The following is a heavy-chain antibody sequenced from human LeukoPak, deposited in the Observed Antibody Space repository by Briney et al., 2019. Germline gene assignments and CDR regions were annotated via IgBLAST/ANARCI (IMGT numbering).Heavy chain of an antibody. J-gene: IGHJ4*02. Sequence: PGGSLRLSCAASGFTFSSYEMNWVRQAPGKGLEWVSYISSSGSTIYYADSVKGRFTISRDNAKNSLHLQMNSLRAEDTAVYYCARDNLRCSSTSCYEAVDHWGQGTLVTVSS. CDR2: ISSSGSTI. V-gene: IGHV3-48*03. CDR1: GFTFSSYE. CDR3: ARDNLRCSSTSCYEAVDH. D-gene: IGHD2-2*01.